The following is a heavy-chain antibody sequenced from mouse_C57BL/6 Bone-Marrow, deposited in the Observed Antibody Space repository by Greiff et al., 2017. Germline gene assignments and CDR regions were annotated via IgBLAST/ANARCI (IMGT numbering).Heavy chain of an antibody. V-gene: IGHV14-4*01. CDR1: GFNIKDDY. CDR3: TPLIATVVAPFAY. CDR2: IDPENGDT. J-gene: IGHJ3*01. D-gene: IGHD1-1*01. Sequence: EVMLVESGAELVRPGASVKLSCTASGFNIKDDYMHWVKQRPEQGLEWIGWIDPENGDTEYASKFQGKATITSDTSSNTAYLQLSSLTYEDTAVYYYTPLIATVVAPFAYWGQGTLVTVSA.